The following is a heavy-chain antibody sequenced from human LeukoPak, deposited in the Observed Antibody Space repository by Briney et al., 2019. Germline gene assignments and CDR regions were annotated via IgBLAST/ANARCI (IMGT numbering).Heavy chain of an antibody. CDR3: ARKKYDSSGYYLGYFDY. J-gene: IGHJ4*02. CDR2: IYYSGST. V-gene: IGHV4-39*07. D-gene: IGHD3-22*01. Sequence: SETLSLTCTVSGGSISSSSYYWGWIRQPPGKGLEWIGSIYYSGSTSYNSSLQSRVTISVDTSKNQFSLKLSSVTVADTAVYYCARKKYDSSGYYLGYFDYWGQGTLVTVSS. CDR1: GGSISSSSYY.